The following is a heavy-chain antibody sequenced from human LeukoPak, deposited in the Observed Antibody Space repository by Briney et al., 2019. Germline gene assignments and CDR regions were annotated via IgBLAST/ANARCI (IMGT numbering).Heavy chain of an antibody. Sequence: PSETLSLTCTVSGYSISSGYYWGWIRQPPGKGLEWIGSIYHSGSTYYNPSLKSRVTISVDTSKNQFSLKLSSVTAADTAVYYCARLYGNYQNYLDYWGQGTLVTVSS. CDR2: IYHSGST. J-gene: IGHJ4*02. CDR3: ARLYGNYQNYLDY. V-gene: IGHV4-38-2*02. D-gene: IGHD1-7*01. CDR1: GYSISSGYY.